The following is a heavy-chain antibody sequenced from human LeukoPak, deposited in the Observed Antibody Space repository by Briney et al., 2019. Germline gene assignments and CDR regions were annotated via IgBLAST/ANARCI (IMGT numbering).Heavy chain of an antibody. D-gene: IGHD6-19*01. CDR3: ARVLYSSGWALFDY. Sequence: GGSLKLSCAASGFTFSNYAMTWVRQAPGKGLDWVASIKQEGSDKYYVVSVKGRFTISRDNAKNSLYLQMNSLRAGDTAIYYCARVLYSSGWALFDYWGQGTLVTVSS. CDR1: GFTFSNYA. V-gene: IGHV3-7*01. J-gene: IGHJ4*02. CDR2: IKQEGSDK.